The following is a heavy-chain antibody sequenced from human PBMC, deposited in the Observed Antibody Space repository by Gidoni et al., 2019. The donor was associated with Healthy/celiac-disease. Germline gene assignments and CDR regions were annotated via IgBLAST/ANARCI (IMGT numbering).Heavy chain of an antibody. V-gene: IGHV4-31*03. Sequence: VQLQESGPGLVKPSQTWSPTCNVSGGSISSGGHYWSWTRQHPGKGLGWMRYIGYGGSTYYNPSLKSRVTISIDTSKNQFSLKLGSVTAADTAVYYCARSRVERPFDYWGQGTLVTVSS. CDR3: ARSRVERPFDY. CDR2: IGYGGST. CDR1: GGSISSGGHY. J-gene: IGHJ4*02.